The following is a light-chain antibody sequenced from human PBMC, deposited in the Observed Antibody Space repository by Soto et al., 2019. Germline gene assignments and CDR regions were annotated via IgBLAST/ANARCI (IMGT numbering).Light chain of an antibody. CDR2: KAS. J-gene: IGKJ4*01. CDR1: QTIDTG. CDR3: QHYSFYSST. Sequence: DIQMTQSPSTLSASIGDGVTITCRASQTIDTGLAWYQQKPGKAPKLLIYKASSLQTGVPSRFSGRGSGTEFTLNVSSLQPDDFAGYYFQHYSFYSSTFGKGTKVEVK. V-gene: IGKV1-5*03.